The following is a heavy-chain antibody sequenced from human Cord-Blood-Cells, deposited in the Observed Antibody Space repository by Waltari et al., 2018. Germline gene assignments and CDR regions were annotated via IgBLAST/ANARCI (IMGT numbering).Heavy chain of an antibody. CDR3: AKRSNFDY. V-gene: IGHV3-23*01. CDR1: RFTFSTYA. Sequence: EVQLLESGGGLVQPGGSLRLSCAAPRFTFSTYAMSWVRQAPGKGLGWVSAISGSGGSTYYADSVKGRFTISRDNSKNTLYLQMNSLRAEDTAVYYCAKRSNFDYWGQGTLVTVSS. D-gene: IGHD4-4*01. J-gene: IGHJ4*02. CDR2: ISGSGGST.